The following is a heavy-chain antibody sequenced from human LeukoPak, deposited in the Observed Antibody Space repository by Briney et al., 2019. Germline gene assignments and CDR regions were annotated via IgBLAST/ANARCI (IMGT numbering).Heavy chain of an antibody. D-gene: IGHD6-19*01. CDR1: GGSISSYY. V-gene: IGHV4-59*08. J-gene: IGHJ4*02. CDR2: IYYSGST. CDR3: ASAVAGQVFDY. Sequence: PSETPSLTCTVSGGSISSYYWSWIRQPPGKGLEWIGYIYYSGSTNYNPSLKSRVTISVDASKNQFSLKLSSVTAADTAVYYCASAVAGQVFDYWGQGTLVTVSS.